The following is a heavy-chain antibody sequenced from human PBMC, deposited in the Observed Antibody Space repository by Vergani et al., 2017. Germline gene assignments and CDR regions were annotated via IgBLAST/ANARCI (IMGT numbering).Heavy chain of an antibody. Sequence: QVQLVQSGAEVEKPGASVKVSCKASGYTFTSYALHWVRKAPGQRRGWKGWINAGNGNTKYSQRFQGRVTITRDTSASTAYMERSSPRSEDTAVYYCARTLWLGERDYYYMDVWGKGTMVTVS. CDR2: INAGNGNT. CDR1: GYTFTSYA. D-gene: IGHD3-10*01. CDR3: ARTLWLGERDYYYMDV. J-gene: IGHJ6*03. V-gene: IGHV1-3*01.